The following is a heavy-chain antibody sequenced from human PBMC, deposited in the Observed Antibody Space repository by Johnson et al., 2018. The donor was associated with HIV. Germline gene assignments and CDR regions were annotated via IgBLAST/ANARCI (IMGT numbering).Heavy chain of an antibody. V-gene: IGHV3-7*02. J-gene: IGHJ3*02. D-gene: IGHD6-25*01. Sequence: VQLVESGGHLVQPGGSLRLSCAASGFTFRRYWMSWVRQAPGKGLEWVANIKEDGSEKYYVDSVKGRFTISRDNAKNSVYLQMNSLRAEDTAVYYCARFGMGSSGDAFDIWGQGTMVTVSS. CDR1: GFTFRRYW. CDR3: ARFGMGSSGDAFDI. CDR2: IKEDGSEK.